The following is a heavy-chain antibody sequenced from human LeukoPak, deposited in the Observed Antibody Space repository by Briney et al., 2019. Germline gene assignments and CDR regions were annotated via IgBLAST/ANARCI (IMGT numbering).Heavy chain of an antibody. J-gene: IGHJ5*02. CDR1: GFPLSSYA. V-gene: IGHV3-48*03. CDR3: AREAADGYVFGEFDP. CDR2: ISSSGSAM. D-gene: IGHD5-24*01. Sequence: GGSLRLSCAVSGFPLSSYAMNWVRQAPGKGLEWVSYISSSGSAMYYADSVKGRFTISRDNAKNSLYLQMNSLRAEDTAVYYCAREAADGYVFGEFDPWGQGTLVTVSS.